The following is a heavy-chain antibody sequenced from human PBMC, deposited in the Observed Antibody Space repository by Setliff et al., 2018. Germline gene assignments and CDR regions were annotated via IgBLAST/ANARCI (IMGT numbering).Heavy chain of an antibody. D-gene: IGHD2-2*01. Sequence: PGESLKISCKGSGYSFTSYWIGWVRQMPGKGLEWMGIIYPGDSDTRYGPSFQGQVTISADKSISTAYLQWSSLKASDTAMYYCARGYCSSTSCYGNWFDPWGQGTLVTVSS. V-gene: IGHV5-51*01. CDR2: IYPGDSDT. CDR3: ARGYCSSTSCYGNWFDP. CDR1: GYSFTSYW. J-gene: IGHJ5*02.